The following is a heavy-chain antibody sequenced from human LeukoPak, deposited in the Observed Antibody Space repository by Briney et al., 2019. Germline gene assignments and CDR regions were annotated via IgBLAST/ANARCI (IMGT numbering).Heavy chain of an antibody. J-gene: IGHJ4*01. D-gene: IGHD5-24*01. CDR2: IKADGSGK. CDR3: ARDRGWQQFDY. V-gene: IGHV3-7*01. CDR1: GFTFSSSW. Sequence: PGGSLRLSFVASGFTFSSSWMTWVRQAPGMGLERVANIKADGSGKYYVDSVRGRFSISRDNAKNSLYLELNSLRAEDTGVYFCARDRGWQQFDYWGQGTLVTVSS.